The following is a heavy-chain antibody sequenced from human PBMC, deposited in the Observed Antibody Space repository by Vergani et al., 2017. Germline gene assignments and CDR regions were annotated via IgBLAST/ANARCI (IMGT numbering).Heavy chain of an antibody. D-gene: IGHD4-11*01. J-gene: IGHJ6*03. Sequence: QVQLQQWGGGLLKPSETLSLTCVVNGGSFTSYHWTWIRQSPGEGMEWVGDIDHTGRPDYNPSLKSRLAMSVDKSRNQFSLTLNSVTATDTALYFCARVNTETNGHLYYYYYMDVWRQGTAVTVS. V-gene: IGHV4-34*01. CDR3: ARVNTETNGHLYYYYYMDV. CDR1: GGSFTSYH. CDR2: IDHTGRP.